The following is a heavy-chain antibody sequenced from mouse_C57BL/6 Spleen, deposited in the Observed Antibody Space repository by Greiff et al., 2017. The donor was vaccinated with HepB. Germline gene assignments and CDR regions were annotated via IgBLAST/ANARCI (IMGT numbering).Heavy chain of an antibody. CDR1: GYTFTSYW. CDR2: INPSNGGT. V-gene: IGHV1-53*01. CDR3: ARWKGLRYWYFDV. J-gene: IGHJ1*03. D-gene: IGHD1-1*01. Sequence: VKLQESGTELVKPGASVKLSCKASGYTFTSYWMHWVKQRPGQGLEWIGNINPSNGGTNYNEKFKSKATLTVDKSSSTAYMQLSSLTSEDSAVYYGARWKGLRYWYFDVWGTGTTVTVSS.